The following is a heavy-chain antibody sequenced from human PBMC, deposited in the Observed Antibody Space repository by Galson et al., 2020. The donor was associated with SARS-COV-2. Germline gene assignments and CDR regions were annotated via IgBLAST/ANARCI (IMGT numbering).Heavy chain of an antibody. CDR1: GYIFTDYY. J-gene: IGHJ4*02. D-gene: IGHD3-22*01. V-gene: IGHV1-2*02. CDR2: MNPKSGGS. CDR3: ARDSRVGKNYVPSGFYGAFDN. Sequence: ASVKVSCKASGYIFTDYYIHWVRQAPGQGLEWMGWMNPKSGGSNYAQKFQDRVTMTSDTSITTVYMEVSRLRSDDTAVYYCARDSRVGKNYVPSGFYGAFDNWAQGTLVTVAS.